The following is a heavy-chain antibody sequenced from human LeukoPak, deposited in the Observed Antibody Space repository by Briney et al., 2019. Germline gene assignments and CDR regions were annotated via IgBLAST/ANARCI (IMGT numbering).Heavy chain of an antibody. CDR3: ATVTPWGVPAAAILPDY. J-gene: IGHJ4*02. V-gene: IGHV1-24*01. Sequence: ASVKVSCKVSGYTLTELSMHWVRQAPGKGLEWMGGFDPEDGETIYAQKFQGRVTMTEDTSTDTAYMELSSLRSEDTAVYYCATVTPWGVPAAAILPDYWGQGTLVTVSS. CDR2: FDPEDGET. D-gene: IGHD2-2*01. CDR1: GYTLTELS.